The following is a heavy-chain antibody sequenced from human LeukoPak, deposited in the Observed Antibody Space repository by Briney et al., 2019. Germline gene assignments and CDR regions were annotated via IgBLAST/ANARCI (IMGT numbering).Heavy chain of an antibody. J-gene: IGHJ1*01. CDR3: ARFNEQQMYFQH. D-gene: IGHD6-13*01. Sequence: GGSLRLSCAASGFTLSNNYMSWVRQAPGKGLEWVSVIYSGGNTYSADSVKGRFTISRDNSKNTLYLQMNSLRAEDTAVYYCARFNEQQMYFQHWGQGTLVTVSS. CDR2: IYSGGNT. CDR1: GFTLSNNY. V-gene: IGHV3-53*01.